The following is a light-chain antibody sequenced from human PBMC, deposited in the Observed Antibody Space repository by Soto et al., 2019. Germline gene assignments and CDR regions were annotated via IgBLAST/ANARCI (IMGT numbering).Light chain of an antibody. CDR1: QSFTSRS. CDR3: QQYDSSPRT. Sequence: EIVLTQSPGTLSLSPGERATLSCRASQSFTSRSLAWYQQKPGLAPRLLISGTSNRAAGIPDRFSGSGSGTDFTLTISSLEPEDFAVYYCQQYDSSPRTFGQGTKVDIK. CDR2: GTS. J-gene: IGKJ1*01. V-gene: IGKV3-20*01.